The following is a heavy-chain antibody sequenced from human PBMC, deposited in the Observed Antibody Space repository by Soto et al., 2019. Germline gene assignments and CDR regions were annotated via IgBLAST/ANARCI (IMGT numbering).Heavy chain of an antibody. J-gene: IGHJ4*02. CDR2: IYWNDDK. D-gene: IGHD3-16*02. CDR3: AHSPRSDYVWGSYRYTSLVY. CDR1: GFSLSTSGVG. V-gene: IGHV2-5*01. Sequence: SGPTLVNPTQTLTLTCTFSGFSLSTSGVGVGWICQPPGKALEWLALIYWNDDKRYSPSLKSRLTITKDTSKNQVVLTMTNMDPVDTATYYCAHSPRSDYVWGSYRYTSLVYWGQGTLVTVSS.